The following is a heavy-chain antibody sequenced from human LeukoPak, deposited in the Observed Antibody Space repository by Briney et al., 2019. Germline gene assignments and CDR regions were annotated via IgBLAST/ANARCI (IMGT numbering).Heavy chain of an antibody. CDR3: ARLEDIVVVPAAIGRSGAFDI. CDR1: GYSFTSYW. J-gene: IGHJ3*02. CDR2: IYPANSDT. V-gene: IGHV5-51*01. D-gene: IGHD2-2*01. Sequence: GESLKISCKGSGYSFTSYWIGWVRQMPWKGLEWMGIIYPANSDTRYSPSLQGQVTISADKSISTAYLQWSSLKASDTAMYYCARLEDIVVVPAAIGRSGAFDIWGQGTMVTVSS.